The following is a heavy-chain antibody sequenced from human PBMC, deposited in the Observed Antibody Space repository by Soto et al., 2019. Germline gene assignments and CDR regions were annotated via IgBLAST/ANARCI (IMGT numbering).Heavy chain of an antibody. CDR2: IRSKAYGGTT. CDR3: TRSRVAAAGYYYYGMDV. J-gene: IGHJ6*02. Sequence: GGSLRLSCTASGFTFVDYAMSWFRQAPGKGLEWVGFIRSKAYGGTTEYAASVKGRFTISRDDSKSIAYLQMNSLKTEDTAVYYCTRSRVAAAGYYYYGMDVWGQGTTVTVSS. CDR1: GFTFVDYA. D-gene: IGHD6-13*01. V-gene: IGHV3-49*03.